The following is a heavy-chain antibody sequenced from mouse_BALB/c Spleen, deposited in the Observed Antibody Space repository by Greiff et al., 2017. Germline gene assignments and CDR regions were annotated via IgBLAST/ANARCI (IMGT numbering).Heavy chain of an antibody. CDR2: IYWDDDK. V-gene: IGHV8-12*01. D-gene: IGHD2-4*01. CDR3: ARSRGYDYDAWFAY. J-gene: IGHJ3*01. CDR1: GFSLSTSGMG. Sequence: QVTLKESGPGILQPSQTLSLTCSFSGFSLSTSGMGVSWIRQPSGKGLEWLAHIYWDDDKRYNPSLKSRLTISKDTSRNQIFLKITSVDTADTATYYCARSRGYDYDAWFAYWGQGTLVTVSA.